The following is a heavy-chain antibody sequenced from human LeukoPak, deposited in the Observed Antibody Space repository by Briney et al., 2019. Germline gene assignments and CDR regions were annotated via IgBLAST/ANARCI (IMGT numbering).Heavy chain of an antibody. CDR2: INQDESKA. CDR3: GRGGDGIDF. CDR1: GFTFRNYL. V-gene: IGHV3-74*01. J-gene: IGHJ3*01. D-gene: IGHD5-24*01. Sequence: GGSLRLSCAVSGFTFRNYLMHWVRQAPGQGLVWVSRINQDESKAYTDSVRGRFTVSRDNAKNMLYLHLSGLRAEDTAVYFCGRGGDGIDFWGQETTVIVSS.